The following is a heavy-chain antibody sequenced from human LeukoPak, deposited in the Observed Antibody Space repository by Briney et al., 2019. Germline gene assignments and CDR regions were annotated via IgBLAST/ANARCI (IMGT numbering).Heavy chain of an antibody. CDR1: GASISSGSYY. Sequence: PSETLSLTCTASGASISSGSYYWRWIRQPAGKGLEWIGRINTSGSTNYNPSLKSRVTISVDTSKNQFSLKLSSVTAADTAVYYCASIQSYYFGLDVWGRGTTVTVSS. D-gene: IGHD4-11*01. V-gene: IGHV4-61*02. CDR3: ASIQSYYFGLDV. CDR2: INTSGST. J-gene: IGHJ6*02.